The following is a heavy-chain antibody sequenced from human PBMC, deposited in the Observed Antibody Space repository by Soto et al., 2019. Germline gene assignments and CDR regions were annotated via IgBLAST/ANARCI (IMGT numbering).Heavy chain of an antibody. CDR2: IYHSGST. J-gene: IGHJ5*02. Sequence: SETLSLTCAVSGGSISSSNWWSWVRQPPGKGLEWIGEIYHSGSTNYNPSLKSRVTISVDKSKNQFSLKLSSVTAADTAVYYCARLYMVRGVMNWLDPWGQGALVTVSS. V-gene: IGHV4-4*02. D-gene: IGHD3-10*01. CDR3: ARLYMVRGVMNWLDP. CDR1: GGSISSSNW.